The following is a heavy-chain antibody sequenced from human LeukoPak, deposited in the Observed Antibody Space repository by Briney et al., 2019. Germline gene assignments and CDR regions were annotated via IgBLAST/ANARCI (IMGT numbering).Heavy chain of an antibody. V-gene: IGHV4-59*01. D-gene: IGHD3-22*01. CDR2: IYYSGST. CDR1: GGSISSYY. CDR3: ARTYRSGSLWFDP. Sequence: PSETLSLTCTVSGGSISSYYWSWIRQPPGKGLEWIGYIYYSGSTNYNPSLKSRVTISVDTSKNQFPLKLSSVTAADTAVYYCARTYRSGSLWFDPWGQGTLVTVSS. J-gene: IGHJ5*02.